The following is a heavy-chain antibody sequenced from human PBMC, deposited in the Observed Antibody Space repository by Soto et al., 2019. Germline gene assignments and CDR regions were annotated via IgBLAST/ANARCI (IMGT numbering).Heavy chain of an antibody. V-gene: IGHV4-34*12. CDR3: ARQRPTDGRWEFANYYGMDV. D-gene: IGHD1-26*01. CDR2: IIHSEST. Sequence: SETLSLTCAVYGGSFSAYYWSWVRQPPGKGLEWIGEIIHSESTKYNPSLKSRVTISVDTPKNQFSLKLSSVTAADTAVYYCARQRPTDGRWEFANYYGMDVWGQGTPVTVSS. CDR1: GGSFSAYY. J-gene: IGHJ6*02.